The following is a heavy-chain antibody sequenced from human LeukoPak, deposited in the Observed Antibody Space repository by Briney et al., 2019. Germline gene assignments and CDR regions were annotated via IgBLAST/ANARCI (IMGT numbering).Heavy chain of an antibody. J-gene: IGHJ5*02. CDR2: INPSGGST. V-gene: IGHV1-46*01. D-gene: IGHD2-2*01. CDR3: AMASSTSSGWFDP. CDR1: GYTFTSYY. Sequence: GASVKVSCKASGYTFTSYYMHWVRQAPGQGHEWMGIINPSGGSTSYAQKFQGRVTMTRDTSTSTVYMELSSLRAEDMAVYYCAMASSTSSGWFDPWGQGTPVTVSS.